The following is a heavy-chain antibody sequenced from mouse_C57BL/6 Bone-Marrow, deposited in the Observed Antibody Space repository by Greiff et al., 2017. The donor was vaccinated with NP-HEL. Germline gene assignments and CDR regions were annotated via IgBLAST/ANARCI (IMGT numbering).Heavy chain of an antibody. J-gene: IGHJ3*01. CDR2: INPSSGYT. D-gene: IGHD2-4*01. Sequence: QVQLQQSGAELAKPGASVKLSCKASGYTFTSYWMHWVKQRPGQGLEWIGDINPSSGYTKYNQKFKDKATLTADKSSSTAYMQLSSLTYEDSAVYYCARIPYYDYDGAWFAYWGQGTLVTVSA. CDR3: ARIPYYDYDGAWFAY. CDR1: GYTFTSYW. V-gene: IGHV1-7*01.